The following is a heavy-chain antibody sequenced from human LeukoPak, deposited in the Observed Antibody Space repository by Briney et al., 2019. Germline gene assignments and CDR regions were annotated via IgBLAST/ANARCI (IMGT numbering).Heavy chain of an antibody. V-gene: IGHV4-39*01. J-gene: IGHJ4*02. CDR1: GASIRSGRNY. CDR2: IYYSGSS. CDR3: ARHVSGSAMMHYFDY. Sequence: SETLSLTCNVSGASIRSGRNYWGWISQSPGKGLEWIGSIYYSGSSSYNPSLQSRVSISVDTSKNHISLKVFSLTAADTALYYCARHVSGSAMMHYFDYWGQGNLVTVSS. D-gene: IGHD5-18*01.